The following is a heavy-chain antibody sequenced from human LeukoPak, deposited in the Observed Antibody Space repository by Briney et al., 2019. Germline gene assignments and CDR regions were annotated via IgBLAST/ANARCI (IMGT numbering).Heavy chain of an antibody. V-gene: IGHV3-21*04. CDR2: ISSSSSYI. D-gene: IGHD3-10*01. CDR1: GFTFSSYS. J-gene: IGHJ4*02. CDR3: ASQTNYYGSGSYYM. Sequence: PGGSLRLSCAASGFTFSSYSMNWVRQAPGKGLEWVSSISSSSSYIYYADSVKGRFTISRDNAKNSLYLQMNSLRAEDTAVYYCASQTNYYGSGSYYMWGQGTLVTVSS.